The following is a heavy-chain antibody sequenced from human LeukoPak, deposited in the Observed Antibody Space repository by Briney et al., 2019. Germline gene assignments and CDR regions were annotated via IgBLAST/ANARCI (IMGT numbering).Heavy chain of an antibody. V-gene: IGHV4-39*07. CDR3: ARDCPHHLRYFDWLLSDAFDI. CDR1: GGSISSSSYY. J-gene: IGHJ3*02. CDR2: IYYSGST. D-gene: IGHD3-9*01. Sequence: SETLSLTCTVSGGSISSSSYYWGWIRQPPGKGLEWIGSIYYSGSTYYNPSLKSRVTISVDTSKNQFSLKLSSVTAADTAVYYCARDCPHHLRYFDWLLSDAFDIWGQGTMVTVSS.